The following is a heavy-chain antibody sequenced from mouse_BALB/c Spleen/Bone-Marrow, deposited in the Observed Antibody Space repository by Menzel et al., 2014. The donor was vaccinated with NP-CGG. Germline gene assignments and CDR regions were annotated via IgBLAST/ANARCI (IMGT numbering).Heavy chain of an antibody. V-gene: IGHV1-4*01. CDR1: GYTFTSYT. Sequence: QVQLKQSGAELARPGASVKMSCKASGYTFTSYTMHWVKQRPGQGLEWIGYINPSSGYTNYNQKFKDKATLTADKSSSTAYMQPSSLTSEDSAVYYCARAAYYRYDEGAWFAYWGQGTLVTVSA. CDR2: INPSSGYT. J-gene: IGHJ3*01. D-gene: IGHD2-14*01. CDR3: ARAAYYRYDEGAWFAY.